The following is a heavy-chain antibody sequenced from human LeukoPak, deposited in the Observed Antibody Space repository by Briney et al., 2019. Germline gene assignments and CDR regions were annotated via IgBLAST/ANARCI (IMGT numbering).Heavy chain of an antibody. D-gene: IGHD1-20*01. J-gene: IGHJ4*02. CDR1: GLTFSSYG. V-gene: IGHV3-30*18. CDR3: AKDLNWSMDY. Sequence: GGSLRLSCAASGLTFSSYGMHWVRQAPGKGLEWVAVISYDGSNKYYADSVKGRFTISRDNSKNTLHLQMNSLRAEDTAVYYCAKDLNWSMDYWGQGTLVTVSS. CDR2: ISYDGSNK.